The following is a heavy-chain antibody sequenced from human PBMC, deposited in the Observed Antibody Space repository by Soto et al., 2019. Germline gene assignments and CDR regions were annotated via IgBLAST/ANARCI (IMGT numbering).Heavy chain of an antibody. CDR2: ISWNSGSI. Sequence: GGSLRLSCAASGFTFDDYAMHWVRQAPGKGLEWVSGISWNSGSIGYADSVKGRFTISRDNAKNSLYLQMNSLRAEDTALYYCAKAEGHIVVVITALDYWGQGTLVTVSS. D-gene: IGHD3-22*01. CDR1: GFTFDDYA. J-gene: IGHJ4*02. V-gene: IGHV3-9*01. CDR3: AKAEGHIVVVITALDY.